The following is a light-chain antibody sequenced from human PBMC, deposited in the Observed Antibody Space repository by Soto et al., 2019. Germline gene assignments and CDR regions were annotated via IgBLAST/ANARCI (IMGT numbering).Light chain of an antibody. Sequence: DIQMTQSPSTLSASVGDRVTITCRASQSIGRYLAWYQRKPGEAPKLLIYDASSLQSGVPSRFICSGSGTEFSLSISSLQPADFATYFGQHYNGLSTFGPWTKVDI. J-gene: IGKJ3*01. CDR1: QSIGRY. V-gene: IGKV1-5*01. CDR2: DAS. CDR3: QHYNGLST.